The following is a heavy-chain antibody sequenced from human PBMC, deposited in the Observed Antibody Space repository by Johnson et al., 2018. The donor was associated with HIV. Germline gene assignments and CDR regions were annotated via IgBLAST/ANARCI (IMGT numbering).Heavy chain of an antibody. Sequence: VQLVESGGGVVRPGGSLRLSCAASGFTFDDYGMSWVRQAPGQGLAWVPGINWNGGSTGYADSVKGRFTISRDNAKNSLYLQMNSLRAEDTALYYCARDRDFESARHAFDIWGQGTMVTVSS. CDR3: ARDRDFESARHAFDI. CDR2: INWNGGST. V-gene: IGHV3-20*04. CDR1: GFTFDDYG. J-gene: IGHJ3*02.